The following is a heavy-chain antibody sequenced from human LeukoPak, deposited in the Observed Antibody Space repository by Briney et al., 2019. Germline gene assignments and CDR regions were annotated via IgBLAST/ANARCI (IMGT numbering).Heavy chain of an antibody. V-gene: IGHV3-48*01. Sequence: PGGSLRLSCAASGFTFSSYTMNWVRQAPGKGLEWVSYISGSSATIYYADSVKGRFTISRDNAKNSLYLQMNSLRAEDTAVYYCARRLDYWGRGTLVTVSS. J-gene: IGHJ4*02. CDR3: ARRLDY. CDR2: ISGSSATI. CDR1: GFTFSSYT.